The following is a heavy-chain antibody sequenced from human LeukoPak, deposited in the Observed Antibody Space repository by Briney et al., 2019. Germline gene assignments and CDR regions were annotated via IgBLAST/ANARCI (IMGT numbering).Heavy chain of an antibody. Sequence: SQTLSLTCAISGDSVSSNSAAWNWIRQSPSRGLEWLGRTYYRSKWYNDYAVSVKSRITINPDTSKNQFSLQLNSVTPQDTAVYYCAREGSYSSGWYWAYGMDVWGQGTTVTVSS. CDR2: TYYRSKWYN. CDR1: GDSVSSNSAA. J-gene: IGHJ6*02. CDR3: AREGSYSSGWYWAYGMDV. D-gene: IGHD6-19*01. V-gene: IGHV6-1*01.